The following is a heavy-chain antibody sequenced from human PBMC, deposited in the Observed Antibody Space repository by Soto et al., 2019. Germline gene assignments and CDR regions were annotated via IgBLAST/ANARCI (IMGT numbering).Heavy chain of an antibody. CDR1: GGTFSSYA. CDR2: IIPIFGTT. Sequence: QVQLVQSGAEVKKPGSSVKVSCKASGGTFSSYAIDWVRQAPGQGLEWMGGIIPIFGTTNYAQKLQGRVKLTADESTRTAYRELRTLRSEDTAVYYCARGTVTGSEYNYYYYGMDVWGQGTTVTVSS. V-gene: IGHV1-69*12. J-gene: IGHJ6*02. CDR3: ARGTVTGSEYNYYYYGMDV. D-gene: IGHD1-1*01.